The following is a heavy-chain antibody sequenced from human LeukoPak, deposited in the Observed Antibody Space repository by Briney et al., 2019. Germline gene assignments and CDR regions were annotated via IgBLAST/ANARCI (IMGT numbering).Heavy chain of an antibody. V-gene: IGHV1-46*01. CDR1: GYTFTSYY. D-gene: IGHD6-19*01. CDR3: ARDLPHLRYTSSQPVNDY. Sequence: ASVKVSCKASGYTFTSYYMHWVRQAPGQGLEWMGIINPSGGSTSYAQKFQGRVTMTRDTSTSTVYMELSSLRSEDTAVYYCARDLPHLRYTSSQPVNDYWGQGTLVTVSS. J-gene: IGHJ4*02. CDR2: INPSGGST.